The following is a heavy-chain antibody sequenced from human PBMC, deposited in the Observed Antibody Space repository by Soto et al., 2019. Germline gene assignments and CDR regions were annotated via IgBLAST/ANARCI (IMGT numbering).Heavy chain of an antibody. Sequence: QVQLQQWGAGLLKPSETLSLTCAVYGGSFSGYYWSWIRQPPGKGLEWIGEINHSGSTNYNPSLKIRVTISVDTSKNQFSLKLSSVTAADTAVYYCASEGIVYCTNGVCPRIDYWGQGTLVTVSS. CDR2: INHSGST. D-gene: IGHD2-8*01. CDR3: ASEGIVYCTNGVCPRIDY. V-gene: IGHV4-34*01. J-gene: IGHJ4*02. CDR1: GGSFSGYY.